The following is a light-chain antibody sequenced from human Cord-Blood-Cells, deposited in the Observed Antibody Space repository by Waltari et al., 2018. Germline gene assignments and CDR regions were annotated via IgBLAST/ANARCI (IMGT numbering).Light chain of an antibody. Sequence: QTVVTQDPSFSVSPGGTVTLTCGLSSGEVSTSYYPSWYQQTPGQAPRTLIYSTNPRSSGVPDRSSGSILGNKAALTITGAQADDESDYYCVLYMGSGISVFGGGTKLTVL. V-gene: IGLV8-61*01. CDR3: VLYMGSGISV. CDR2: STN. CDR1: SGEVSTSYY. J-gene: IGLJ3*02.